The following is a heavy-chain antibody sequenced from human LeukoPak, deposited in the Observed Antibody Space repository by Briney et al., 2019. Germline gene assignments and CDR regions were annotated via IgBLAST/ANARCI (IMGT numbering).Heavy chain of an antibody. D-gene: IGHD3-22*01. V-gene: IGHV3-53*01. J-gene: IGHJ4*02. CDR1: GLTVSSNC. CDR2: IYSGGNT. CDR3: ARRAGDYSHPYDY. Sequence: GGSLRLSCTASGLTVSSNCMSWVRQPPGNGLEWVSFIYSGGNTYYADSVKGRFTISRDNSKNTFHLQMNSLRAEDTAVYYCARRAGDYSHPYDYWGQGTLVTVSS.